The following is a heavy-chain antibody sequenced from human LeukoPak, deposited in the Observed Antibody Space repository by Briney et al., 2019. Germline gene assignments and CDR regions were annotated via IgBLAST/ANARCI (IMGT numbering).Heavy chain of an antibody. J-gene: IGHJ4*02. Sequence: GGSLRLSCAASGFTFSSYGMHWVRQAPGKGLEWVAFIRYDGSNKYYADSVKGRFTISRDNSKNTLYLQMNSLRAEDTAVYYCAKDENSNTHSDYWGQGTLVTVSS. D-gene: IGHD4-11*01. CDR3: AKDENSNTHSDY. CDR2: IRYDGSNK. CDR1: GFTFSSYG. V-gene: IGHV3-30*02.